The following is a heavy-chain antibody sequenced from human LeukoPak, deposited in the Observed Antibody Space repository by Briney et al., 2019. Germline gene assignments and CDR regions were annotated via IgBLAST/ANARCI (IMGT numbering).Heavy chain of an antibody. Sequence: GGSLRLSCAASGFTISNYYMSWVRQAPGKGLEWVSVIYTSGNTYYTDAVKGRFTISRHNSKNTLYLQMNNLRAEDTAVYYCARGGPATTIDYWGRGTLVTVSS. J-gene: IGHJ4*02. CDR1: GFTISNYY. D-gene: IGHD1-1*01. V-gene: IGHV3-53*04. CDR2: IYTSGNT. CDR3: ARGGPATTIDY.